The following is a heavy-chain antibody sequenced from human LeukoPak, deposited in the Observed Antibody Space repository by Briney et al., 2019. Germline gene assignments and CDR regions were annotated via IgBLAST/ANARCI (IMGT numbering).Heavy chain of an antibody. CDR3: ARAAVLLWFGESCDY. V-gene: IGHV3-23*01. D-gene: IGHD3-10*01. Sequence: GGSLRLSCAASGLTFSSYAMRWVRQAPGKGREWVSAISGSGGSTYYAGSVKGRFTISRDNSKNTLYLQMTSRRAEDTAVYYYARAAVLLWFGESCDYWDQGTLVTVSS. CDR1: GLTFSSYA. J-gene: IGHJ4*02. CDR2: ISGSGGST.